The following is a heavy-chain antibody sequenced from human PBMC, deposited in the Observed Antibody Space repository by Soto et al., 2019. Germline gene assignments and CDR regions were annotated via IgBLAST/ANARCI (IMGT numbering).Heavy chain of an antibody. V-gene: IGHV1-18*01. CDR3: ARQHWELPLTLGDDY. CDR1: GYTFTSYG. Sequence: QVQLVQSGAEVKKPGASVKVSCKASGYTFTSYGISWVRQAPGQGLEWMGWISASNGNTNYEQKLHGRVTMTTDTSTSTAYMELRSLRSDDTAVYYCARQHWELPLTLGDDYWGQGTLVTVSS. D-gene: IGHD1-26*01. CDR2: ISASNGNT. J-gene: IGHJ4*02.